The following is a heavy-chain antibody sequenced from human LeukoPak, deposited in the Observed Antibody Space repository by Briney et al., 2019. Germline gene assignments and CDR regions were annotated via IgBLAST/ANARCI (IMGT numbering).Heavy chain of an antibody. J-gene: IGHJ5*02. CDR3: ARDLRGYCSSTSCYTVPHRFDP. CDR2: IIPILGIA. D-gene: IGHD2-2*02. V-gene: IGHV1-69*04. Sequence: ASVKVSCKASGGTFSSYAISWVRQAPGQGLEWMGRIIPILGIANYAQKFQGRVTITADKSTSTAYMELSSLRSEDTAVYYCARDLRGYCSSTSCYTVPHRFDPWGQGTLVTVSS. CDR1: GGTFSSYA.